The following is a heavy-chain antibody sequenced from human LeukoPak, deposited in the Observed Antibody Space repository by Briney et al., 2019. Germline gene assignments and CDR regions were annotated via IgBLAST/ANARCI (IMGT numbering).Heavy chain of an antibody. Sequence: GGSLRLSCAASGFTFNTYNMNWVRQAPGKGLEWVSSISSSSSYIYYADSVKGRFTISRDNAKNSLYLQMNSLRAEDTAVYYCARDRAAAGNRNFDYWGQGTLVTVSS. CDR1: GFTFNTYN. J-gene: IGHJ4*02. D-gene: IGHD6-13*01. V-gene: IGHV3-21*01. CDR3: ARDRAAAGNRNFDY. CDR2: ISSSSSYI.